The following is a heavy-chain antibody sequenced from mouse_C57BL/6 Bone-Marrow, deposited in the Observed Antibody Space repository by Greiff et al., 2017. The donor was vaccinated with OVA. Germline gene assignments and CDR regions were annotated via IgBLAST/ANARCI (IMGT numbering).Heavy chain of an antibody. CDR2: IDPETGGT. CDR1: GYTFTDYE. Sequence: VQRVESGAELVRPGASVTLSCKASGYTFTDYEMHWVKQTPVHGLEWIGAIDPETGGTAYNQKFKGKAILTADKSSSTAYMELRSLTSEDSAVYYCTRGGYYGNYWYFDVWGTGTTVTVSS. D-gene: IGHD2-1*01. CDR3: TRGGYYGNYWYFDV. V-gene: IGHV1-15*01. J-gene: IGHJ1*03.